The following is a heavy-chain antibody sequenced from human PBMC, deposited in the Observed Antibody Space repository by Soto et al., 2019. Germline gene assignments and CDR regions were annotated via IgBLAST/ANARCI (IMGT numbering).Heavy chain of an antibody. V-gene: IGHV4-34*01. D-gene: IGHD3-22*01. CDR2: ISHSGST. J-gene: IGHJ4*02. Sequence: SETLSLTCAVYGGSLIGYYWSWIRQPPGKGLEWIGEISHSGSTNYNPSLKSRVTISVDTSKNQFSLKLSSVTAADTAVYYCARDSGYYDSSGYYFGPYWGQGTLVTVSS. CDR1: GGSLIGYY. CDR3: ARDSGYYDSSGYYFGPY.